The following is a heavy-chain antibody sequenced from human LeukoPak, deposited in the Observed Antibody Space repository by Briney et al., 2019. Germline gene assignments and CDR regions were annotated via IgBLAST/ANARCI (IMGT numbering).Heavy chain of an antibody. V-gene: IGHV1-69*05. D-gene: IGHD4-17*01. CDR1: GGTFSSYA. Sequence: ASVKASCKASGGTFSSYAISWVRQAPGQGLEWMGGIIPIFGTANYAQKFQGRVTITTDESTSTAYMELSSLRSEDTAVYYCARTYGDYDPHWYLDLWGRGTLVTVSS. J-gene: IGHJ2*01. CDR2: IIPIFGTA. CDR3: ARTYGDYDPHWYLDL.